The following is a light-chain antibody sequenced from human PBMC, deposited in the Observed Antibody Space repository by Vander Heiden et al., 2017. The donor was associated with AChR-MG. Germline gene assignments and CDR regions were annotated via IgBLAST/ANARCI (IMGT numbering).Light chain of an antibody. CDR1: SPNIGAGYD. CDR2: GNS. CDR3: QSYDSSLSGYVV. V-gene: IGLV1-40*01. Sequence: QSVLTQPPSVSGAPGQRVTISGTGRSPNIGAGYDVHWYQQLPGTAPKLLIYGNSNRPSGVPDRFSASKSDTSASLAITGLQGEDEADYYCQSYDSSLSGYVVFGGGTKLTVL. J-gene: IGLJ2*01.